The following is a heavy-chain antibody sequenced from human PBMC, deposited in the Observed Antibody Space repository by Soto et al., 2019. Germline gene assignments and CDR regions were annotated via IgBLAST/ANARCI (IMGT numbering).Heavy chain of an antibody. V-gene: IGHV3-64D*06. CDR3: VKARFGGTSGYFDS. CDR1: GFTFSSYA. Sequence: EVQLVEAGGGLVQPGGSLRLSCSASGFTFSSYALHWVRQAPGKGLEYVSGISSNGGSIFYADSVKGRFTISRDNSKNILYLQMTGLRVDDTAVYSCVKARFGGTSGYFDSWGQGTLVTVSS. CDR2: ISSNGGSI. D-gene: IGHD2-15*01. J-gene: IGHJ4*02.